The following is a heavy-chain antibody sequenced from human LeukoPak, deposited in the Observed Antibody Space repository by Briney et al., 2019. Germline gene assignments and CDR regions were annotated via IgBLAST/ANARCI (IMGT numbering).Heavy chain of an antibody. CDR3: ASDTRGYSGYLNYYYYGMDV. V-gene: IGHV3-30*04. D-gene: IGHD5-12*01. J-gene: IGHJ6*02. CDR2: ISYDGSNK. Sequence: PGGSLRLSCAASGFTFSSYAMHWVRQAPGKGLEWVAVISYDGSNKYYADSVKGRFTISRDNSKNTLYLQMNSLRAEDTAVYYCASDTRGYSGYLNYYYYGMDVWGQGTTVTVSS. CDR1: GFTFSSYA.